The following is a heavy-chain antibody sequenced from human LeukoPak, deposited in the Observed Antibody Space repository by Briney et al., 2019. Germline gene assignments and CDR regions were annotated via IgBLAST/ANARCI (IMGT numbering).Heavy chain of an antibody. CDR3: ATPHDYGDYDWAY. Sequence: ALVKVSCKVSGYTLTELSMHWVRQAPGKGLEWMGGFDPEDGETIYAQKFQGRVTMTEDTSTDAAYMELSSLRSEDTAVYYCATPHDYGDYDWAYWGQGTLVTVSS. D-gene: IGHD4-17*01. V-gene: IGHV1-24*01. CDR2: FDPEDGET. J-gene: IGHJ4*02. CDR1: GYTLTELS.